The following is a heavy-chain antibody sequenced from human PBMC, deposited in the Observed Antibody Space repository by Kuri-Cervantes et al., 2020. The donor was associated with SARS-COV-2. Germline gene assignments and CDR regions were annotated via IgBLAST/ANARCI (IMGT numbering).Heavy chain of an antibody. Sequence: GSLRLSCAVSGYSISSGYYWGWIRQPPGKGLEWIGSIYHSGSTYYNPSLKSRVTISVDTSKNQFSLKLSSVTAADTAVYYCARPPNYYYDSSGYYHDAFDIWGQGTMVTISS. V-gene: IGHV4-38-2*01. D-gene: IGHD3-22*01. CDR1: GYSISSGYY. J-gene: IGHJ3*02. CDR3: ARPPNYYYDSSGYYHDAFDI. CDR2: IYHSGST.